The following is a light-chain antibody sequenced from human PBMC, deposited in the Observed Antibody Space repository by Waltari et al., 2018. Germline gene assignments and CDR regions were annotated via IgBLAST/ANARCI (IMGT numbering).Light chain of an antibody. CDR3: NSYTSSSTLWV. J-gene: IGLJ3*02. Sequence: QSALTQPASVSGSPGQSITISCTGTSSAVGGYNPVSWYQQHPGKAPKLIIYDVTKRPSGVSDRFSGSKSGNTASLTISGLQAEDEADYYCNSYTSSSTLWVFGGGTKLTVL. CDR2: DVT. CDR1: SSAVGGYNP. V-gene: IGLV2-14*01.